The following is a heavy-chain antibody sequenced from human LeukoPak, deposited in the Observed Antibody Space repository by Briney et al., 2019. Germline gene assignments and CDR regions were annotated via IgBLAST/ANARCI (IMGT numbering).Heavy chain of an antibody. CDR2: IYYSGST. V-gene: IGHV4-59*01. CDR1: GGSISGDY. J-gene: IGHJ4*02. Sequence: SETLSLICTVSGGSISGDYWCWIRQPPGKGLEWIGYIYYSGSTNYNPSLKSRVTISVDTSKNQFSLKLTSVTAADTAVYYCARGSDYFDYWGQGTLVTVSS. CDR3: ARGSDYFDY.